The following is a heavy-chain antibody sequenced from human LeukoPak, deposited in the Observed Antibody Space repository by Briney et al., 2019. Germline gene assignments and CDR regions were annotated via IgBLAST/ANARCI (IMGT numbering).Heavy chain of an antibody. Sequence: SETLSLTCAVYGGSLDIYYWMFVRQAPGKGLQWIGEITYRGRVDYNPSLQSRATISIDAPQRQISLKLKSVTAADTAVYCCAGYGGDWNFDSWGQGTLITVSS. CDR1: GGSLDIYY. D-gene: IGHD2-21*01. V-gene: IGHV4-34*01. CDR2: ITYRGRV. CDR3: AGYGGDWNFDS. J-gene: IGHJ4*02.